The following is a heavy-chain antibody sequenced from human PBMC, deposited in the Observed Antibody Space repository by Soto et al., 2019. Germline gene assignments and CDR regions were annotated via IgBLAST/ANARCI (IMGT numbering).Heavy chain of an antibody. V-gene: IGHV4-34*01. J-gene: IGHJ6*02. Sequence: SETLSLTCAVYGGSFSGYYWSWIRQPPGKGLEWIGEINHSGSTNYNPSLKSRVTISVDTSKNQFSLKLSSVTAADTAVYYCARGRFTVSLEVWGQGTTVTVSS. CDR2: INHSGST. CDR1: GGSFSGYY. D-gene: IGHD3-3*01. CDR3: ARGRFTVSLEV.